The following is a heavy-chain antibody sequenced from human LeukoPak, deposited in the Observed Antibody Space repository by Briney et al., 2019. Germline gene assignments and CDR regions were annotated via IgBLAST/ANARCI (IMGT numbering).Heavy chain of an antibody. CDR2: INHGGNT. Sequence: SETLSLTCAVYGGSFSDYDWTWIRQPPGKGLEWIGEINHGGNTKYNPSLKSRVTISLDTSKNHFSLRLTSVTAADTAVYYCARLSAAVHLGAFDLWGQGTMVTVSS. CDR3: ARLSAAVHLGAFDL. V-gene: IGHV4-34*01. D-gene: IGHD3-3*01. J-gene: IGHJ3*01. CDR1: GGSFSDYD.